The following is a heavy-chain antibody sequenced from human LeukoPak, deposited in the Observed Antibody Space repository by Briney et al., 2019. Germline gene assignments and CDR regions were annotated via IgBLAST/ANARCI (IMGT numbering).Heavy chain of an antibody. J-gene: IGHJ4*02. Sequence: PGGSLRLSCTVSGFTFTNYGMSWVRQAPGKGLEWVSTISGSGASTYFADSVKGRFAISRDNSKNTLYLQMNSLRAEDTAVYYCAKDRDFWSGKAFDYWGQGTLVTVSS. CDR2: ISGSGAST. D-gene: IGHD3-3*01. CDR1: GFTFTNYG. CDR3: AKDRDFWSGKAFDY. V-gene: IGHV3-23*01.